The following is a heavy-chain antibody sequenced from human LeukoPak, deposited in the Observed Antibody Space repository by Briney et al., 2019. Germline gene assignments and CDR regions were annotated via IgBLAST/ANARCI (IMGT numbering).Heavy chain of an antibody. CDR2: IIPNSGGT. CDR3: AREIAARGSLSYYYMDV. V-gene: IGHV1-2*02. D-gene: IGHD6-6*01. J-gene: IGHJ6*03. Sequence: WASVKVSCKASGYTFTGYYMHWVRQAPGQGLEWMGWIIPNSGGTNYAQKFQGRVTMTRDTSISTAYMELSRLRSDDTAVYYCAREIAARGSLSYYYMDVWGKGTTVTVSS. CDR1: GYTFTGYY.